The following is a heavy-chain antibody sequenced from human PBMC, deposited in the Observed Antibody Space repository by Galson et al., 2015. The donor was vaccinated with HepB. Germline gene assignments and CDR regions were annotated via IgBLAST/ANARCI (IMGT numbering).Heavy chain of an antibody. CDR2: ISGSGGST. J-gene: IGHJ4*02. D-gene: IGHD3-16*01. CDR3: AKDARGGQSPLYYFDY. V-gene: IGHV3-23*01. Sequence: SLRLSCAASGFTFSSYAMSWVRQAPGKGLEWVSAISGSGGSTYYADSVKGRFTISRDNSKNTLYLQMNSLRAEDTAVYYCAKDARGGQSPLYYFDYWGQGTLVTVSS. CDR1: GFTFSSYA.